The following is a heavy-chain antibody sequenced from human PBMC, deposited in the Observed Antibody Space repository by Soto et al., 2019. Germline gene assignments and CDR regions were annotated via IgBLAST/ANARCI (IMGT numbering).Heavy chain of an antibody. CDR3: ARHVRRWRQSRYYYYGMDG. V-gene: IGHV4-39*01. J-gene: IGHJ6*02. CDR1: GGSISSSSYY. Sequence: SETLSLTCTVSGGSISSSSYYWGWIRQPPGKGLEWIGSIYYSGSTYYNPSLKSRVTISVDTSKNQFSLKLSSVTAADTAVYYCARHVRRWRQSRYYYYGMDGWGQGTTVTVSS. CDR2: IYYSGST.